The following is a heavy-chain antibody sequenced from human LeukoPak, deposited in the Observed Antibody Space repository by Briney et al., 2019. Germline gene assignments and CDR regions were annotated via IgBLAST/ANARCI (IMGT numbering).Heavy chain of an antibody. CDR3: ARALIAAAGSYFDY. V-gene: IGHV1-2*02. Sequence: ASVKVSCKASGYTFTGYYMHWVRQAPGQGLEWMGWINPNSGGTNYAQKFQGRVTMTRDTSIRTAYMELSRLRSDDTAVYYCARALIAAAGSYFDYWGQGTLVTVSS. CDR2: INPNSGGT. CDR1: GYTFTGYY. J-gene: IGHJ4*02. D-gene: IGHD6-13*01.